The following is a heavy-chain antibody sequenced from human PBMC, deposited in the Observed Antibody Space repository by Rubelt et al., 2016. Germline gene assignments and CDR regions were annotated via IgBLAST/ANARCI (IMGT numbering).Heavy chain of an antibody. CDR3: AKCPGGSGWPTGWDAFDI. CDR2: IWYDGSNK. J-gene: IGHJ3*02. Sequence: LEWVAVIWYDGSNKYYADSVKGRFTISRDNSKNTLYLQMNSLRAEDTAVYYCAKCPGGSGWPTGWDAFDIWGQGTMVTVSS. D-gene: IGHD6-19*01. V-gene: IGHV3-33*06.